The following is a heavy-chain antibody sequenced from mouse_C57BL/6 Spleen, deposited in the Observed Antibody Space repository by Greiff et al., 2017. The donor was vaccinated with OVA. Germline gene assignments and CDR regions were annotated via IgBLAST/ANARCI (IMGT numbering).Heavy chain of an antibody. D-gene: IGHD2-3*01. V-gene: IGHV1-82*01. CDR3: ARDDGYYVEAMDY. CDR2: IYPGDGDT. Sequence: VQLQQSGPELVKPGASVKISCKASGYAFSSSWMNWVKQRPGKGLEWIGRIYPGDGDTNYNGKFKGKATLTADKSSSTAYMQLSSLTSEDSAVYFCARDDGYYVEAMDYWGQGTSVTVSS. J-gene: IGHJ4*01. CDR1: GYAFSSSW.